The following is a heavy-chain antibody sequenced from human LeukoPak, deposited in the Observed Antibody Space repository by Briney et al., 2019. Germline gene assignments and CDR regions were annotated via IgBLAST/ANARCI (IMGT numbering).Heavy chain of an antibody. V-gene: IGHV4-61*01. CDR2: IYYSGST. J-gene: IGHJ6*02. CDR3: ARGNSIAIYGMDV. Sequence: SETLSLTCTVSGGSVSSGSYYWSWIRQPPGRGLEWIGYIYYSGSTNYNPSLKSRVTISVDTSKNQFSLKLSSVTAADTAVYYCARGNSIAIYGMDVWGQGTTVTVSS. CDR1: GGSVSSGSYY. D-gene: IGHD5-18*01.